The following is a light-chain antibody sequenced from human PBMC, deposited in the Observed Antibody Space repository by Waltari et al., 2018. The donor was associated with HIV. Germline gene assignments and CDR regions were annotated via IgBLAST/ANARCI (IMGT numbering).Light chain of an antibody. CDR2: RNN. CDR1: SSNIGSNC. CDR3: ATWDDRDDNLSSFYV. V-gene: IGLV1-47*01. Sequence: QSVLTQPPSASGTPGQRVTIPCSGSSSNIGSNCVYWYQQPPGTAPKLLIYRNNQRPLGVPDRFSGSKSGTSASLDISGLQSEDEADYYCATWDDRDDNLSSFYVFATGTKVTVL. J-gene: IGLJ1*01.